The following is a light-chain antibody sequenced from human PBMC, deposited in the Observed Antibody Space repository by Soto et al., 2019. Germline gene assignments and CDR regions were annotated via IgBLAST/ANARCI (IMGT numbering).Light chain of an antibody. Sequence: QSVLTQPPSVSGAPGQRVTISCTGSSSNIGAGYDVNWYQQLPGTAPKLLIFGDSNRPSGVPDRFSGSKSGTSASLVITGLQADDEADYYCSSYTTSTTVVFGTGTKLTVL. CDR1: SSNIGAGYD. CDR2: GDS. V-gene: IGLV1-40*01. J-gene: IGLJ1*01. CDR3: SSYTTSTTVV.